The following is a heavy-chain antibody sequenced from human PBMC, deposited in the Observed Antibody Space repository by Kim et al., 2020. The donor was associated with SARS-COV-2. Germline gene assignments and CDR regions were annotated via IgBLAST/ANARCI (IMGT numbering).Heavy chain of an antibody. D-gene: IGHD3-10*01. J-gene: IGHJ5*02. V-gene: IGHV4-39*01. Sequence: PSPRSRVTISVDTSKNQFSLKLSSVTAADTAVYYCARPMVRGVSWFDPWGQGTLVTVSS. CDR3: ARPMVRGVSWFDP.